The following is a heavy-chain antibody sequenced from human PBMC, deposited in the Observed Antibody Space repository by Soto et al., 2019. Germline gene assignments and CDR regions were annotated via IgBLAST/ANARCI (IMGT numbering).Heavy chain of an antibody. CDR3: ARRQIVATIRSQYGMDV. Sequence: SETLSLTCAVYGGSFSGYYWSWIRQPPGKGLEWIGEINHSGSTNYNPSLKSRVTISVDTSKNQFSLKLSSVTAADTAVYYCARRQIVATIRSQYGMDVWGQGTTVTVSS. J-gene: IGHJ6*02. CDR1: GGSFSGYY. D-gene: IGHD5-12*01. CDR2: INHSGST. V-gene: IGHV4-34*01.